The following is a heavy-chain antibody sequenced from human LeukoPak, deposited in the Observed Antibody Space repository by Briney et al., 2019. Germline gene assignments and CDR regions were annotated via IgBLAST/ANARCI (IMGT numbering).Heavy chain of an antibody. D-gene: IGHD7-27*01. CDR1: GYTFTGYY. CDR2: INTNSGGT. CDR3: ARDVTGDQSWFFDL. V-gene: IGHV1-2*02. Sequence: ASVKVSCMASGYTFTGYYMHWVGPAPGQGLEWMGWINTNSGGTNYAQKFKGSLTMTRHTSISTAYMALSRLRSDDTAVYYCARDVTGDQSWFFDLWGRGTLVTVSS. J-gene: IGHJ2*01.